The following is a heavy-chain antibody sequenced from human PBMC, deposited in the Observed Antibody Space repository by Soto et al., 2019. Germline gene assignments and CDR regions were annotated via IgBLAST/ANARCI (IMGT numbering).Heavy chain of an antibody. Sequence: GGSLRLSCAASGFTFSSSAIHWVRQAPGKGLEWVAVISYDGITKYYADSVKGRFTISRDNSKDTLYLQMNSLRAEDTAVYYCARDYDGGGDCYLYYFDYWGQGTLVTVSS. CDR1: GFTFSSSA. J-gene: IGHJ4*02. D-gene: IGHD2-21*02. V-gene: IGHV3-30*04. CDR2: ISYDGITK. CDR3: ARDYDGGGDCYLYYFDY.